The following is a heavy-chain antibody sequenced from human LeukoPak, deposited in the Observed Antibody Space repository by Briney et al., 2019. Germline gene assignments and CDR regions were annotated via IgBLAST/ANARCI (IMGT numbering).Heavy chain of an antibody. CDR3: ARDVAAPGGVYFDY. D-gene: IGHD3-16*01. CDR2: IYTGGTT. Sequence: PGGSLRLSCAVSGFTVSNDYMSWVRQAPGKGLVWVSVIYTGGTTYYADSVKGRFTISRDNSKNTLYLQMNSLRAEDTAVYYCARDVAAPGGVYFDYWGQGTLVTVSS. J-gene: IGHJ4*02. CDR1: GFTVSNDY. V-gene: IGHV3-66*01.